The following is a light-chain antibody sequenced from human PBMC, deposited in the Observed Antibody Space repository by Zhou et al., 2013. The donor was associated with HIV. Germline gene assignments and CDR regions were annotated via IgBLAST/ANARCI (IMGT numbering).Light chain of an antibody. Sequence: EIVLTQSPGTLSLSPGERATLSCRASQSVNNNYLAWYQQKPGQAPRLLIYGASSRATGITDRLSGSGSGTDFTLTISRLEPEDFTVYYCQQYGSSPITFGGGTKVEIK. CDR3: QQYGSSPIT. J-gene: IGKJ4*01. V-gene: IGKV3-20*01. CDR1: QSVNNNY. CDR2: GAS.